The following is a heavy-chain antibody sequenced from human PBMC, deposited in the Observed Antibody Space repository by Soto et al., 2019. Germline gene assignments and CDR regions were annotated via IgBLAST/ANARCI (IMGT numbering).Heavy chain of an antibody. D-gene: IGHD4-17*01. CDR2: ISSSSSYI. Sequence: PGGSLRLSCAAAGFTVDSYSINWVRQAPGKGLEWVSYISSSSSYIYYADSVKGRFTISRDNAKNSLYLQMNSLRAEDTAVYYCARDRDYGHSYGMDVWGQGTTVTVSS. CDR1: GFTVDSYS. CDR3: ARDRDYGHSYGMDV. V-gene: IGHV3-21*05. J-gene: IGHJ6*02.